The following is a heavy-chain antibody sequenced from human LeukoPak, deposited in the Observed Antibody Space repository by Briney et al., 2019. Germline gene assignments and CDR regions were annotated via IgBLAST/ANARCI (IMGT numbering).Heavy chain of an antibody. Sequence: PGGSLRLSCAASGFTFSSYGMHWVRQAPGKGLEWVAVIWYDGSNQYYADSVKGRFTISRDNSKNALYLQMNSLRAEDTAVYYCARDFPDYWGQGTLVTVSS. CDR2: IWYDGSNQ. V-gene: IGHV3-33*01. CDR1: GFTFSSYG. J-gene: IGHJ4*02. CDR3: ARDFPDY.